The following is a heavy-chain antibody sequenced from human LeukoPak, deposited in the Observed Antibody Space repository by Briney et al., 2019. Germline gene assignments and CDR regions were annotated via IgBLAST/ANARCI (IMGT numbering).Heavy chain of an antibody. D-gene: IGHD3-22*01. J-gene: IGHJ4*02. CDR2: IIPILGTP. V-gene: IGHV1-69*13. Sequence: GASVKVSCKASGGTFSSHAINWVRQAPGQGLEWMGGIIPILGTPKYAQKFHGGVTITADESTSTVYMAVSSLRSEDTAVYYCSRDYTPHYYAARQLDWGQGTRVTVSS. CDR3: SRDYTPHYYAARQLD. CDR1: GGTFSSHA.